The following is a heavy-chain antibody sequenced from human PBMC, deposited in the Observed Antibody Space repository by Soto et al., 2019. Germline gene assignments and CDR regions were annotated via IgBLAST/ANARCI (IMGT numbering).Heavy chain of an antibody. CDR1: GYSFTSYW. J-gene: IGHJ3*02. D-gene: IGHD3-16*01. CDR2: IDPSDSYT. Sequence: PGAALKISCKGSGYSFTSYWISWVRQMPGKGLEWMGRIDPSDSYTNYSPSFQGHVTISADKSISTAYLQWSSLKASDTAMYYCARQFEESDAFDIWGQGTMVTVSS. V-gene: IGHV5-10-1*01. CDR3: ARQFEESDAFDI.